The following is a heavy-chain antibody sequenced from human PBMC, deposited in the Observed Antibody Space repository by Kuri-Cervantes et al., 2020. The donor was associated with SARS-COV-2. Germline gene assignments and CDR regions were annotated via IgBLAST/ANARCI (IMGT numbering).Heavy chain of an antibody. D-gene: IGHD6-19*01. Sequence: GESLKISCAASGFTFSSYAMHWVRQAPGKGLEWVAVISYDGSNKYYADSVRGRFTISRDNSKNTLYLQMNSLRAEDTAVYYCARESIAVAGTYDAFDIWGQGTMVTVPS. CDR3: ARESIAVAGTYDAFDI. CDR1: GFTFSSYA. V-gene: IGHV3-30*01. CDR2: ISYDGSNK. J-gene: IGHJ3*02.